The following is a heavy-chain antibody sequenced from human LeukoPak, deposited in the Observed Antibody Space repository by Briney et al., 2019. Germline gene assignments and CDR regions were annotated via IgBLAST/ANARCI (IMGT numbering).Heavy chain of an antibody. CDR2: IYTSGST. V-gene: IGHV4-61*02. CDR3: ARGIVVAPAAIEWFDP. Sequence: SQTLSLTCTVSGGSISSGSYYWSWIRQPAGTGLEWIGRIYTSGSTNYNPSLKSRVTISVDTSKNQFSLKLSSVTAADTAVYYCARGIVVAPAAIEWFDPWGQGTLVTVSS. CDR1: GGSISSGSYY. J-gene: IGHJ5*02. D-gene: IGHD2-2*02.